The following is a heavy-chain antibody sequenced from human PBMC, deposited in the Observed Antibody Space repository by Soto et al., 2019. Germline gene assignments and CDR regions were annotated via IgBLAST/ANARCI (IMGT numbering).Heavy chain of an antibody. Sequence: EVQLLESGGGLVQPGGSLRLSCAASGFTFSTYAMSWVRQAPGKGLEWVSAISGSGGSTYYAASVKGRFTISRAISENALCLQMNSLRAEDTAVYYWSKVSQQLVRWYFDYSCQRTLVTVAA. V-gene: IGHV3-23*01. CDR1: GFTFSTYA. D-gene: IGHD6-13*01. CDR2: ISGSGGST. CDR3: SKVSQQLVRWYFDY. J-gene: IGHJ4*02.